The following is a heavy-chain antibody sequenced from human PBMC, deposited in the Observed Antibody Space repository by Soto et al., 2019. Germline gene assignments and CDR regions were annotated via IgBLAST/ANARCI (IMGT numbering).Heavy chain of an antibody. CDR3: ARGEFGVAWPTIDY. CDR2: INHSGST. V-gene: IGHV4-34*01. D-gene: IGHD3-10*01. J-gene: IGHJ4*02. CDR1: GGSFSGYY. Sequence: PSETLSLTCAVYGGSFSGYYWSWIRQPPGKGLEWIGEINHSGSTNYNPSLKSRVTISVDTSKNQFSLKLSSVTAADTAVYYCARGEFGVAWPTIDYWGQGTLVTVSS.